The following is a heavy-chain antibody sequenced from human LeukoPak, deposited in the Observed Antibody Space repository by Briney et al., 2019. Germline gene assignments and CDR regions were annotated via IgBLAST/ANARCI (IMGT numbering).Heavy chain of an antibody. D-gene: IGHD5-18*01. CDR1: GCSISSGGYY. CDR3: ARGGAYSYGFHYYYYYMDV. V-gene: IGHV4-31*03. CDR2: IYYSGST. Sequence: PSQTLSLTCTVSGCSISSGGYYWSWIRQHPGKGLEWIGYIYYSGSTYYNLSLKSRVTISVDTSKNQFSLKLSSVTAADTAVYYCARGGAYSYGFHYYYYYMDVWGKGTTVTVSS. J-gene: IGHJ6*03.